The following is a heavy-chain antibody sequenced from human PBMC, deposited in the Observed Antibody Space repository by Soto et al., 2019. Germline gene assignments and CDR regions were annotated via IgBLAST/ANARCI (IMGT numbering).Heavy chain of an antibody. CDR3: ARDTTGDYFDY. J-gene: IGHJ4*02. V-gene: IGHV4-59*01. CDR1: GGSISSYY. CDR2: IYYSGST. D-gene: IGHD2-2*01. Sequence: SETLSLTCTVSGGSISSYYWSWIRQPPGKGLEWIGYIYYSGSTNYNPSLKSRVTISVDTSKNQFSLKLSSVTAADTAVYYCARDTTGDYFDYWGQGTLVSVSS.